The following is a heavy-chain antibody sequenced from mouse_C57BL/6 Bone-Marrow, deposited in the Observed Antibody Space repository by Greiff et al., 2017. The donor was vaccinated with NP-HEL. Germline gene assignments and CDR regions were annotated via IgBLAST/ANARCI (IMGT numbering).Heavy chain of an antibody. CDR1: GYTFTSYW. D-gene: IGHD2-4*01. CDR2: IDPSDSYT. CDR3: ARRGRIYYDYDTLAY. Sequence: QVQLQQPGAELVMPGASVKLSCKASGYTFTSYWMHWVKQRPGQGLEWIGEIDPSDSYTNYNQKFKGKSTLTVDKSSSTAYMQLSSLTSEDSAVYYCARRGRIYYDYDTLAYWGQGTLVTVSA. J-gene: IGHJ3*01. V-gene: IGHV1-69*01.